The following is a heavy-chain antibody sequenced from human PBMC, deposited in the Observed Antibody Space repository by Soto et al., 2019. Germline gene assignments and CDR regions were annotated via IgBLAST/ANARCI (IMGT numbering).Heavy chain of an antibody. D-gene: IGHD3-10*01. CDR2: ISYDGSNK. CDR1: GFTFSSYG. V-gene: IGHV3-30*18. J-gene: IGHJ4*02. CDR3: AKDLSGDLRVSGYYFDY. Sequence: GGSLRLSCAASGFTFSSYGMHWVRQAPGKGLEWVAVISYDGSNKYYADSVKGRFTISRDNSKNTLYLQMNSLRAEDTAVYYCAKDLSGDLRVSGYYFDYWGQGTLVTVSS.